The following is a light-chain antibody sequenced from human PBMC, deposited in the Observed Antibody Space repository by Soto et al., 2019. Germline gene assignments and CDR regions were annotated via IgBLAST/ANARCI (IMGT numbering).Light chain of an antibody. CDR1: QGVTTN. Sequence: EIVMTQSPAALSVSPGERATLSCRAGQGVTTNFAWYQQKSGQSPRLLIYDASNRATGIPARFSGSGSGTDFTLTISSLEAEDFAVYYCQQRSNWPLTFGQGTRLENK. CDR2: DAS. V-gene: IGKV3D-11*01. CDR3: QQRSNWPLT. J-gene: IGKJ5*01.